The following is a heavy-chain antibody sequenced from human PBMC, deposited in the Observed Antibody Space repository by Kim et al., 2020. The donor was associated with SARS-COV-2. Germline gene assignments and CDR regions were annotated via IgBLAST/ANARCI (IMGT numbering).Heavy chain of an antibody. J-gene: IGHJ3*02. CDR3: ARGGGLGSYSGDAFDI. V-gene: IGHV3-13*04. CDR2: IGTAGDT. D-gene: IGHD3-10*01. CDR1: GFTFSSYD. Sequence: GGSLRLSCAASGFTFSSYDMHWVRQATGKGLEWVSAIGTAGDTYYPGSVKGRFTISRENAKNSLYLQMNSLRAGDTAVYYCARGGGLGSYSGDAFDIWGQGTMVTVSS.